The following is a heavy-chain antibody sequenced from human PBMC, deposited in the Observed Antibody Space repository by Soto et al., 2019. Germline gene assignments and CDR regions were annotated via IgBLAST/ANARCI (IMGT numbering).Heavy chain of an antibody. D-gene: IGHD3-3*01. Sequence: GGSLRLSCAASGFTFSSYWMSWVRQAPGKGLEWVANIKQDGSEKYYVDSVKGRFTISRDNAKNSLYLQMNSLRAEDTAVYYCARDFTIFGVVITVPYYYYMDVWGKGTTVTVSS. J-gene: IGHJ6*03. CDR1: GFTFSSYW. CDR2: IKQDGSEK. V-gene: IGHV3-7*01. CDR3: ARDFTIFGVVITVPYYYYMDV.